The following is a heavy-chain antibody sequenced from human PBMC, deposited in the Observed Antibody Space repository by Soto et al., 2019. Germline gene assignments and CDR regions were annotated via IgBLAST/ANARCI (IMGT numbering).Heavy chain of an antibody. J-gene: IGHJ3*02. D-gene: IGHD7-27*01. Sequence: QVQLQESGPGLVKPSQTLSLTCTVSGGSIGSGDYYWSWIRQPPGKGLEWIGYIYYSGSTYYNPSLKSRLTISVDTSKNQFSRKLNSVTAADTALYYCARAPYRGANSRGAFDIWGQGTMVHVSS. CDR1: GGSIGSGDYY. CDR2: IYYSGST. CDR3: ARAPYRGANSRGAFDI. V-gene: IGHV4-30-4*01.